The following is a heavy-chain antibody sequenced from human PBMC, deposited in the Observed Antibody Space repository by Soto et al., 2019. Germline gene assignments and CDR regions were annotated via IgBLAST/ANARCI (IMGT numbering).Heavy chain of an antibody. J-gene: IGHJ6*02. CDR2: ISASSPTK. V-gene: IGHV3-48*01. Sequence: GGPLRLSCATFGFTFCSYSINWVRQAPGMGLEWVSYISASSPTKFYADSVKGRFTISRDNSKSTLYLQMNSLRAEDTALYYCAKGRSYYYYYGVEVWGQGTTVTVSS. CDR3: AKGRSYYYYYGVEV. CDR1: GFTFCSYS.